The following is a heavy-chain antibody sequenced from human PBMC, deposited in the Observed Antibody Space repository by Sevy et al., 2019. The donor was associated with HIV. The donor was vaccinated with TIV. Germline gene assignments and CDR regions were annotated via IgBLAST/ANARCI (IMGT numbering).Heavy chain of an antibody. V-gene: IGHV3-21*01. J-gene: IGHJ4*02. Sequence: GSLRLSCAASGFTFSSYSMHWVRQAPGKGLEWVSSISSSSTYIYYAASVKGRFTISRDNAKNSLYLQMNSLRAEDTAVYYCARGPDYYDRSGYYYQWGQGTLVTVSS. CDR2: ISSSSTYI. CDR3: ARGPDYYDRSGYYYQ. CDR1: GFTFSSYS. D-gene: IGHD3-22*01.